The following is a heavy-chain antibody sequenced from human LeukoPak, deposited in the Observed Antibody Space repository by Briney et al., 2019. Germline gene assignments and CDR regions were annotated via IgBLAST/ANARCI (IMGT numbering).Heavy chain of an antibody. CDR2: ISSSSSTI. J-gene: IGHJ4*02. CDR1: GFTFSSYS. D-gene: IGHD5-12*01. V-gene: IGHV3-48*02. Sequence: SGGSLRLSCAASGFTFSSYSMNWIRQAPGKGLEWVSYISSSSSTIYYADSVKGRFTISRDNAKNLLYLQMNSLRDEDTAVYYCARDFGDGYNFLDYWGQGTLVTVSS. CDR3: ARDFGDGYNFLDY.